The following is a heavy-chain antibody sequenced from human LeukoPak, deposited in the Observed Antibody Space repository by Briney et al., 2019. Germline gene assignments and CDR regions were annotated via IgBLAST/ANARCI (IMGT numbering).Heavy chain of an antibody. D-gene: IGHD3-22*01. CDR2: IRQDGAEK. CDR1: GFTFSNHW. J-gene: IGHJ4*02. V-gene: IGHV3-7*01. Sequence: GGSLRLSCAASGFTFSNHWMSWVRQAPGKGLEWVANIRQDGAEKYYLDSVKGRFTISGDNAKNSVYLEMNSLRVEDTAVYFCARAPYFESSGPLWGQGTLVTVSS. CDR3: ARAPYFESSGPL.